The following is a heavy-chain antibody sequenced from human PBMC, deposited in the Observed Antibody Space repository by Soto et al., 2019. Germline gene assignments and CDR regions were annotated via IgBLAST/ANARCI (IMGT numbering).Heavy chain of an antibody. J-gene: IGHJ5*02. CDR1: GGSISSGGYS. D-gene: IGHD2-2*01. CDR2: IYHSGST. CDR3: ARVPTP. Sequence: SETLSLTCAVSGGSISSGGYSWSWIRQPPGNGLEWIGYIYHSGSTYYNSSLKSRVTISVDRSKNQFSLKLSSVTAADTAVYYCARVPTPWGQGTLVTVSS. V-gene: IGHV4-30-2*01.